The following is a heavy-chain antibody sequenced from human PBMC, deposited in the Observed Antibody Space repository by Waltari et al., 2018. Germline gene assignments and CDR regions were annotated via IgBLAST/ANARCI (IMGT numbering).Heavy chain of an antibody. V-gene: IGHV1-69*05. CDR3: ASAKHSDILTGQFDY. Sequence: VQLVQSGAEVKKPGSSVKVSFRASGGTFSSSAISWVRQDPGQGLEWMGGIIPIVGTANYAQKFQGRVTITTDESTSTAYMELGSLRSEDTAVYYCASAKHSDILTGQFDYWGQGTLVTVSS. CDR2: IIPIVGTA. D-gene: IGHD3-9*01. CDR1: GGTFSSSA. J-gene: IGHJ4*02.